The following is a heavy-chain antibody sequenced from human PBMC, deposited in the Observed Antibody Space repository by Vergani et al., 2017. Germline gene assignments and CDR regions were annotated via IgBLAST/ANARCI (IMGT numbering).Heavy chain of an antibody. J-gene: IGHJ4*02. V-gene: IGHV4-30-2*01. CDR3: ARDRGYSYGLDY. D-gene: IGHD5-18*01. CDR1: GASISSGGYS. CDR2: IYHSGST. Sequence: QLQLQESGPGLVKPSATLSLTCSVSGASISSGGYSWSWIRQPPGKGLEWIGYIYHSGSTYYNPSLKSRVTISVDRSKNQFSLKLSSVTAADTAVYYCARDRGYSYGLDYWGQGTLVTVSS.